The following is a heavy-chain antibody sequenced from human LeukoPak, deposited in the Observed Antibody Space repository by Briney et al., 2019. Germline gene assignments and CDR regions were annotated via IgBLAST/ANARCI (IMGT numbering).Heavy chain of an antibody. CDR1: GFTVSSNY. Sequence: GGSLRLSCAASGFTVSSNYMSWVRQAPGKGLEWVSVIYSGGSTYYADSVKGRFTISRDNSKNTLYLQMNSLRAEDTAVYYCAKDREYYYDSSGYLDLDYWGQGTLVTVSS. CDR2: IYSGGST. D-gene: IGHD3-22*01. V-gene: IGHV3-53*01. J-gene: IGHJ4*02. CDR3: AKDREYYYDSSGYLDLDY.